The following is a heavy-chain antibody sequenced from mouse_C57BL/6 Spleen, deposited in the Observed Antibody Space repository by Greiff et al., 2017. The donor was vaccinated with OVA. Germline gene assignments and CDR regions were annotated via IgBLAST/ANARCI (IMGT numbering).Heavy chain of an antibody. V-gene: IGHV5-16*01. J-gene: IGHJ4*01. CDR1: GFTFSDYY. Sequence: EVKLVESEGGLVQPGRSMKLSCTASGFTFSDYYMAWVRQVPEKGLEWVANINYDGSSTYYLDSLKSRFIISRDNAKNILYLQMSSLKSEDTATYYCAREGREGAMDYWGQGTSVTVSS. CDR2: INYDGSST. CDR3: AREGREGAMDY.